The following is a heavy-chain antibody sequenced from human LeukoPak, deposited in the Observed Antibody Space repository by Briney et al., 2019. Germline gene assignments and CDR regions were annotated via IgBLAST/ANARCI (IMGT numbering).Heavy chain of an antibody. V-gene: IGHV3-30*01. CDR1: GFTFSSYA. CDR3: ASARIVVVPADQL. CDR2: ISYDGSNK. D-gene: IGHD2-2*01. Sequence: PGGSLRLSCAASGFTFSSYAMHWVRQAPGKGLEWVAVISYDGSNKYYADSVKGRFTNSRDNSKNTLYLQMNSLRAEDTAVYYCASARIVVVPADQLWGQGTLVTVSS. J-gene: IGHJ4*02.